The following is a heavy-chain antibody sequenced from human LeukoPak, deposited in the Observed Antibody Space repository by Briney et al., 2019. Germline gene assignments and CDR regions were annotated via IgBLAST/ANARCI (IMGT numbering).Heavy chain of an antibody. D-gene: IGHD6-19*01. Sequence: GGSLRLSCAASGFTFSSYGMHWVRQAPGKGLEWVAFIRDDGSNKYYADSVKGRFTISRDNSKNTLYLQMNSLRAEDTAVYYCAQKAGVAGTLYYYYYGMDVWGQGTTVTVSS. V-gene: IGHV3-30*02. CDR3: AQKAGVAGTLYYYYYGMDV. CDR1: GFTFSSYG. CDR2: IRDDGSNK. J-gene: IGHJ6*02.